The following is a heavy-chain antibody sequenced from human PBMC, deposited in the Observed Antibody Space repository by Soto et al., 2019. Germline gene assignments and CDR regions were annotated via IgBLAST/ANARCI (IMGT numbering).Heavy chain of an antibody. CDR3: VRDQQWLLPVPLNFDY. V-gene: IGHV1-18*01. D-gene: IGHD6-19*01. CDR2: ISAFNGET. CDR1: GFTFSDYG. J-gene: IGHJ4*02. Sequence: ASVKVSCKASGFTFSDYGFSWVRQAPGRGLEWMGWISAFNGETNYTQKSEGGVAMTTDAATTTAYMELRSLTVDDPAVYYRVRDQQWLLPVPLNFDYWGQGTVVTVSS.